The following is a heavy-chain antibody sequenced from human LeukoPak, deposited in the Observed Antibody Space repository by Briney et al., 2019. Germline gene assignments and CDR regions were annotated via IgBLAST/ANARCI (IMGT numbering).Heavy chain of an antibody. J-gene: IGHJ4*02. CDR3: AREAYDSSGYVDY. V-gene: IGHV4-34*01. Sequence: PSETLSLTCAVYGGSFSGYYWSWIRQPPGKGLEWIEEINHSGSTNYNPSLKSRVTISVDTSKNQFSLKLSSVTAADTAVYYCAREAYDSSGYVDYWGQGTLVTVSS. CDR1: GGSFSGYY. CDR2: INHSGST. D-gene: IGHD3-22*01.